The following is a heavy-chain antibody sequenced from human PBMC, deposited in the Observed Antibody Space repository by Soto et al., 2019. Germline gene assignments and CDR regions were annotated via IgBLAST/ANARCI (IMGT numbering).Heavy chain of an antibody. D-gene: IGHD5-12*01. CDR1: GGSISSSSYY. CDR3: ATKWGYSGYDLAGFDP. Sequence: SETLSLTCTVSGGSISSSSYYWGWIRQPPGKGLEWIGSIYYSGSTYYNPSLKSRVTISVDTSKNQFSLKLSSVTAADTAVYYCATKWGYSGYDLAGFDPWGQGTLVTVPS. CDR2: IYYSGST. J-gene: IGHJ5*02. V-gene: IGHV4-39*01.